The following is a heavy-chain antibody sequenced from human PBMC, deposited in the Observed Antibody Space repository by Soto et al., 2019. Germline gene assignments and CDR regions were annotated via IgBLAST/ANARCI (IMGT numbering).Heavy chain of an antibody. CDR1: GGSISPYY. CDR2: IYFGGTT. D-gene: IGHD3-22*01. J-gene: IGHJ4*02. V-gene: IGHV4-59*12. Sequence: TLSLTCAVSGGSISPYYWAWIRRPPGKGLEWLGYIYFGGTTTYNPSLKSRLTMSLDTSKNQFSLKLTSVAAADTAVYYCARLGGFYQAFDSWGQGALVIVSS. CDR3: ARLGGFYQAFDS.